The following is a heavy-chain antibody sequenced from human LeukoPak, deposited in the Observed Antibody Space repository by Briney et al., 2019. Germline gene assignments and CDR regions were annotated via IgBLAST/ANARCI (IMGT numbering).Heavy chain of an antibody. J-gene: IGHJ4*02. Sequence: ASVKVSCKASGYTFTGYYMHWVRQAPGQGLEWMGWINPNSGGTNYAQKFQGRVTMTTDTPTSTAYMEVRSLRSDDTAVYYCARRGSGGSSDYWGQGTLVTVSS. CDR3: ARRGSGGSSDY. CDR1: GYTFTGYY. D-gene: IGHD2-15*01. CDR2: INPNSGGT. V-gene: IGHV1-2*02.